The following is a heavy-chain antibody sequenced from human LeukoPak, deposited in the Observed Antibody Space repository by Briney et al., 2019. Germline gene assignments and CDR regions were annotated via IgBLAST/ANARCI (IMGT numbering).Heavy chain of an antibody. V-gene: IGHV3-23*01. Sequence: PGGSLRLSRAASGFTFSSFAMSWVRQAPGKGLEWVSTISGSGGSTSYADSVKGRFTISRDNSKNTLYLQMNSLRAEDTALYYCAKNSRSSGYYLDYWGQGTLVTVSS. CDR3: AKNSRSSGYYLDY. J-gene: IGHJ4*02. CDR1: GFTFSSFA. D-gene: IGHD3-22*01. CDR2: ISGSGGST.